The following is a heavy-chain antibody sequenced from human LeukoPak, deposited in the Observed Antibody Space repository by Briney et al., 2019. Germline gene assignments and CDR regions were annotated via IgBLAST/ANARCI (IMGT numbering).Heavy chain of an antibody. J-gene: IGHJ4*02. Sequence: ASVKVSCKASGYTFTGYYMHWVRQAPGQGLEWMGWINPNSGGTNYAQKLQGRVTMTTDTSTSTAYMELRSLRSDDTAVYYCARARADYYDILTGYFEIDYWGQGTLVTVSS. V-gene: IGHV1-2*02. CDR2: INPNSGGT. CDR1: GYTFTGYY. CDR3: ARARADYYDILTGYFEIDY. D-gene: IGHD3-9*01.